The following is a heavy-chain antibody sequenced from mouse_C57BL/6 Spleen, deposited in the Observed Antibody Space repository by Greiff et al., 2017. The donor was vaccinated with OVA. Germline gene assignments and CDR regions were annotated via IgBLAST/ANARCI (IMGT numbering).Heavy chain of an antibody. V-gene: IGHV1-54*01. J-gene: IGHJ1*03. CDR3: ANYYSKEGWYFDV. CDR1: GYAFTNYL. D-gene: IGHD2-5*01. CDR2: INPGSGGT. Sequence: VQLQQSGAELVRPGTSVKVSCKASGYAFTNYLIEWVKQRPGQGLEWIGVINPGSGGTNYNEKFKGKATLTADKSSSTAYMQLSSLTSEDSAVYFCANYYSKEGWYFDVWGTGTTVTVSS.